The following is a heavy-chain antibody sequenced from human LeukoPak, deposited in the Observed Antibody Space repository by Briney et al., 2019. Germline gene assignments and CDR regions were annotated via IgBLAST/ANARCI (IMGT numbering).Heavy chain of an antibody. Sequence: ASVKVSCKASGYTFTGYYMHWVRQAPGQGLEWMGWINPNSGDTNYAQKFQGRVTMTRDTSISTAYMELSRLRSDDTAVYYCARSLRVVVPAAIRAFDIWGQGTMVTVSS. V-gene: IGHV1-2*02. J-gene: IGHJ3*02. CDR2: INPNSGDT. CDR3: ARSLRVVVPAAIRAFDI. CDR1: GYTFTGYY. D-gene: IGHD2-2*01.